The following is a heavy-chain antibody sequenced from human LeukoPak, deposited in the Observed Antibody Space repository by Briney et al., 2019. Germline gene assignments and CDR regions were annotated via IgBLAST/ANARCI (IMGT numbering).Heavy chain of an antibody. J-gene: IGHJ4*02. CDR3: ARGECNSTSCYYFDY. D-gene: IGHD2-2*01. CDR2: IYYSRST. Sequence: SETLSLTCTVSGGSISSGDYYWSWIRQPPGKGLEWIGYIYYSRSTYYNPSLKSRVTISVDTSKNQFSLKLSSVTAADTAVYYCARGECNSTSCYYFDYWGQGTLVTVSS. V-gene: IGHV4-30-4*01. CDR1: GGSISSGDYY.